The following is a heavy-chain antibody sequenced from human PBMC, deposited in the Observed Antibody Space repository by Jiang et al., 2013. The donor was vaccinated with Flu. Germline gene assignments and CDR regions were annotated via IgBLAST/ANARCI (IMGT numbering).Heavy chain of an antibody. CDR2: INPSGGST. D-gene: IGHD1-26*01. Sequence: GAEVKKPGASVKVSCKASGYTFTSYYMHWVRQAPGQGLEWMGIINPSGGSTSYAQKFQGRVTMTRDTSTSTVYMELSSLRSEDTAVYYCARDFGVGATHPRGAFDIWGQGTMVTVSS. V-gene: IGHV1-46*01. CDR3: ARDFGVGATHPRGAFDI. J-gene: IGHJ3*02. CDR1: GYTFTSYY.